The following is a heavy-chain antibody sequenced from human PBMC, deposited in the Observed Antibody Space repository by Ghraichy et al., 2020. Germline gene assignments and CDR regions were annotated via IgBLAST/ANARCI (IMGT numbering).Heavy chain of an antibody. V-gene: IGHV1-24*01. CDR3: ATDANSSGYWTGFDY. Sequence: ASVKVSCKVSGYTLTELSMHWVRQAPGKGLEWMGGFDPEDGETIYAQKFQGRVTMTEDTSTDTAYMELSSLRSEDTAVYYCATDANSSGYWTGFDYWGQGTLVTVSS. CDR1: GYTLTELS. J-gene: IGHJ4*02. CDR2: FDPEDGET. D-gene: IGHD3-22*01.